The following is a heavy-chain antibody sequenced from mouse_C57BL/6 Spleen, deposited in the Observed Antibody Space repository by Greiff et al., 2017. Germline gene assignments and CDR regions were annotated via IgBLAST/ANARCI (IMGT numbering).Heavy chain of an antibody. CDR3: VKAYYSNSYYAMDY. CDR2: INPYNGGT. Sequence: VQLQQSGPVLVKPGASVKMSCKASGYTFTDYYMNWVKQSHGKSLEWIGVINPYNGGTSYNQKFKGKATLTVDKSSSTAYMELNSLTSEDSAVYYCVKAYYSNSYYAMDYWGQGTSVTVSS. V-gene: IGHV1-19*01. D-gene: IGHD2-5*01. CDR1: GYTFTDYY. J-gene: IGHJ4*01.